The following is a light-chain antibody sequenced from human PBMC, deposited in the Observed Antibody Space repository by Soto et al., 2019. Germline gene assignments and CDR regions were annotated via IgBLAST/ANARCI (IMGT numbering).Light chain of an antibody. V-gene: IGKV1-5*01. CDR2: DAS. J-gene: IGKJ1*01. CDR3: QQYDGYSQT. Sequence: DVQLTQSPSFLSTSVGDRVTITCRASQSITTFLAWYQQKPGKAPQILIYDASKLEPGVPSRLSGSGSGTEFTLTITSLQPDDFATYYCQQYDGYSQTFGQGTKVDIK. CDR1: QSITTF.